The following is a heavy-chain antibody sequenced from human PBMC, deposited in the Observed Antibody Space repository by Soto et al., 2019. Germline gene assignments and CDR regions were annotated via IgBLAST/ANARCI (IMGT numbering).Heavy chain of an antibody. CDR3: ARDSASSSGWAPDY. Sequence: GGSLRLPCGASGVTFSGYGMHWVRQAQGEGLEGVALISYDGSNKYYADSVKGRFTISRDNSKNTLYLQMNSLRAEDTAVYYCARDSASSSGWAPDYWGQGTLVTVSS. CDR2: ISYDGSNK. V-gene: IGHV3-30*03. CDR1: GVTFSGYG. D-gene: IGHD6-19*01. J-gene: IGHJ4*02.